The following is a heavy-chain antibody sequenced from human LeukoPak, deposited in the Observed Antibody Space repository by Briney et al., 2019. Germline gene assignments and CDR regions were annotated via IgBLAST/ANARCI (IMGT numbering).Heavy chain of an antibody. J-gene: IGHJ4*02. D-gene: IGHD6-19*01. CDR1: GFTFSNYA. CDR3: AKDKTAHIAVAGTFDDY. V-gene: IGHV3-23*01. Sequence: GGSLRLSCAASGFTFSNYAMSWVRQAPGKGLEWVSAISDSGGSTYYADSVKGRFTISRDNSKSTLYLQMNSLRAEDTAVYYCAKDKTAHIAVAGTFDDYWGQGTLVTVCS. CDR2: ISDSGGST.